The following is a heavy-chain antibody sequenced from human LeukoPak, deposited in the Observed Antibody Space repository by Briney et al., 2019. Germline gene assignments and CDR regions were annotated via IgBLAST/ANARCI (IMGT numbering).Heavy chain of an antibody. J-gene: IGHJ4*02. CDR2: IYHSGST. V-gene: IGHV4-38-2*01. CDR3: ARAKYYDYGSGSYRN. D-gene: IGHD3-16*02. CDR1: GYSISSGYY. Sequence: SETLSLTCAVSGYSISSGYYWGWIRQPPGKGLEWIGSIYHSGSTFYNPSLKSRDTLSPDTSKKQFSLSLCTATALDTPLYIFARAKYYDYGSGSYRNWGQGTLVTVSS.